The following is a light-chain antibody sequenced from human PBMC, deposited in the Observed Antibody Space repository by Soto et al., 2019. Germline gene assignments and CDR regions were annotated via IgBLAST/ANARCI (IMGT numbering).Light chain of an antibody. V-gene: IGKV3-20*01. Sequence: EIVLTQSPGTLSLSPGERATLSCRASQSVSSSYLAWYQQKPCQAPRLLIYDASSRATGIPDRFSGSGSGTDLTLTICGLETEECAVYYCQQYGSSPRTFGQGTKVAIK. CDR2: DAS. J-gene: IGKJ1*01. CDR1: QSVSSSY. CDR3: QQYGSSPRT.